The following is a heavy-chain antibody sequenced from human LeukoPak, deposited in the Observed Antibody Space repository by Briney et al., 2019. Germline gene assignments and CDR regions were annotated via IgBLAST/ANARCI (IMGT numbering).Heavy chain of an antibody. J-gene: IGHJ6*02. D-gene: IGHD3-3*01. Sequence: KPSETLSLTCTVSGGSISSGSYYWSWIRQPAGKGLEWIGRIYTSGSTNYNPSLKSRVTISVDTSKNQFSLKLSSVTAADTAVYYCARAVTYHDFWSGYYGYYGMDVWGQGTTVTVSS. CDR1: GGSISSGSYY. CDR3: ARAVTYHDFWSGYYGYYGMDV. V-gene: IGHV4-61*02. CDR2: IYTSGST.